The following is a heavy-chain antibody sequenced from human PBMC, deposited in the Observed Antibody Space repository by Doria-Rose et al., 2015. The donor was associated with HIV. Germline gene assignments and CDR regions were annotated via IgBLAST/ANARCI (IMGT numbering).Heavy chain of an antibody. CDR1: SRYP. V-gene: IGHV1-69*02. J-gene: IGHJ4*02. CDR3: ATTWSGYYPDY. CDR2: IIPVLGIR. Sequence: SRYPISWVRQAPGQGLEWMGRIIPVLGIRNYAQKFQGRVTITADESTSTAYIELSNLRSEDTAVYYCATTWSGYYPDYWVQGTLVTVSS. D-gene: IGHD3-3*01.